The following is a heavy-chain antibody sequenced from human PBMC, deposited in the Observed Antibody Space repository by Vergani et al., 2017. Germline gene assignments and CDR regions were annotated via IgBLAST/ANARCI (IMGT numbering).Heavy chain of an antibody. CDR3: ARGRPAGGVGFAP. V-gene: IGHV4-61*02. CDR1: GGSISTGSHY. Sequence: QVQLQESGPGLVKPSQTLSLTCTVSGGSISTGSHYWSWIRQPAGKGLEWIGRIYPSGSTNYNPSLETRVPISVATSKSHFSLSLSSVTAADTALYYCARGRPAGGVGFAPWGQGTLVTVSS. D-gene: IGHD3-16*01. CDR2: IYPSGST. J-gene: IGHJ5*02.